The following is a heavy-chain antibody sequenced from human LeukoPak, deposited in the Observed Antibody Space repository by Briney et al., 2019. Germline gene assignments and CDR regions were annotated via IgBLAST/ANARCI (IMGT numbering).Heavy chain of an antibody. D-gene: IGHD3-10*01. CDR1: GHTFTGYY. V-gene: IGHV1-2*02. CDR3: ARAVMVRGVIQEYLSWFDP. J-gene: IGHJ5*02. CDR2: INPNSGGT. Sequence: ASVKVSCKASGHTFTGYYMHRVRQAPGQGLEWMGWINPNSGGTNYAQKFQGRVTMTRDTSISTAYMELSRLRSDDTAVYYCARAVMVRGVIQEYLSWFDPWGQGTLVTVSS.